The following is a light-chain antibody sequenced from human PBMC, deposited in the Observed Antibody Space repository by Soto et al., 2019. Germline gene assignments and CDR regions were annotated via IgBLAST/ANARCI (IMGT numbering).Light chain of an antibody. Sequence: DIQMAQSPSTLSANVGDRVSITCRASLTISTWLACYQQKPGKAPNLLIYQASTLETGVPSRFSGSGSGTEFTLTISGLQPDDFASYYCQQYDSYPLTFGGGTKVEIK. V-gene: IGKV1-5*03. J-gene: IGKJ4*01. CDR3: QQYDSYPLT. CDR2: QAS. CDR1: LTISTW.